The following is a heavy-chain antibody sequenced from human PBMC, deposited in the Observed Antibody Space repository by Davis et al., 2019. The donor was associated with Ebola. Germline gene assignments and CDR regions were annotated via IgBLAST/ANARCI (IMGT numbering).Heavy chain of an antibody. Sequence: MPSETLSLTCAVYGGSFSGHYWSWIRQHPGKGLEWIGYIHYSGRTYYNPSLKSRVTISVDTSKNQFSLKLSSVTAADTAVYYCARRRGRNCSGGSCYWDYWGQGTLVTVSS. D-gene: IGHD2-15*01. CDR2: IHYSGRT. CDR3: ARRRGRNCSGGSCYWDY. V-gene: IGHV4-34*01. CDR1: GGSFSGHY. J-gene: IGHJ4*02.